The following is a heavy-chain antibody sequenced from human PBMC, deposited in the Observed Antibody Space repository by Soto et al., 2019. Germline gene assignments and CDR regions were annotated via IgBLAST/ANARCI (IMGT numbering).Heavy chain of an antibody. Sequence: TLSLTCTVSGGSIGNDDYSWSWVRQPPGKGLEWIGYIYHSGTTYYNPSLISRVTISVDGSNNQFSLKLTSMTAADTAVYYCATVIPATRYFAYWGQGILVTVSS. CDR3: ATVIPATRYFAY. CDR1: GGSIGNDDYS. J-gene: IGHJ4*02. CDR2: IYHSGTT. V-gene: IGHV4-30-2*01. D-gene: IGHD2-15*01.